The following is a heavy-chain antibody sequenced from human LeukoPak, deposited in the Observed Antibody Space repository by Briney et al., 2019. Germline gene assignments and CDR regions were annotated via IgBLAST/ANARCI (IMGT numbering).Heavy chain of an antibody. CDR2: IYYSGSA. D-gene: IGHD3-22*01. CDR3: ARVGSDSRDFYYMDV. V-gene: IGHV4-59*01. J-gene: IGHJ6*03. Sequence: SETLSLTCTVSGGSITPYYWSWIRQPPGKGLEWVGFIYYSGSANYNPSLKSRVTMSVDTSKTQFSLRLNSMTAADTAVYYCARVGSDSRDFYYMDVWGKGTTVTISS. CDR1: GGSITPYY.